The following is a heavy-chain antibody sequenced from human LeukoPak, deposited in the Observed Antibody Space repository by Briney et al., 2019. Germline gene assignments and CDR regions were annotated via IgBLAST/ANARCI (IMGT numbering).Heavy chain of an antibody. CDR2: ISWNSGTI. J-gene: IGHJ4*02. CDR1: GFIFNNYA. V-gene: IGHV3-9*01. CDR3: ARGLGYSYGYGIDY. Sequence: GGSLRLSCAGSGFIFNNYAMHWVRQPPGKGLEWVSGISWNSGTIDYADSVRGRFTISRDNAKNSLYLQMNSLRAEDTAVYSCARGLGYSYGYGIDYWGQGTLVIASS. D-gene: IGHD5-18*01.